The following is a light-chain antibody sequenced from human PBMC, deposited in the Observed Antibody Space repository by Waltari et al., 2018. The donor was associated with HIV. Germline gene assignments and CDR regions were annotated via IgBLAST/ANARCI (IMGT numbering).Light chain of an antibody. CDR2: SAS. J-gene: IGKJ1*01. CDR3: QQYINWPPWS. V-gene: IGKV3-15*01. CDR1: QSVGSN. Sequence: EIVMTQSPAIMSVSPGERVTLSCRASQSVGSNLAWYQQKPGRAPSLLVYSASTRATGIPARFSGSGSGTEFTLTISSLQSEDFAVYYCQQYINWPPWSFGQGTKVEIK.